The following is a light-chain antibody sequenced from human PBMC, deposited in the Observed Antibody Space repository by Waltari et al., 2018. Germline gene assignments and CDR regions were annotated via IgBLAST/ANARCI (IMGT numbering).Light chain of an antibody. CDR2: EVI. J-gene: IGLJ3*02. CDR3: CSYAGRNIWV. Sequence: QSALTQPASVSGSPGQSLTLSCTGTSSDFGFYNLVFWYQQHPGKAPELVVYEVISRPSGVSNRFSGSKSGNTASLTISGLQAEDEADYYCCSYAGRNIWVFGGGTKLTVL. V-gene: IGLV2-23*02. CDR1: SSDFGFYNL.